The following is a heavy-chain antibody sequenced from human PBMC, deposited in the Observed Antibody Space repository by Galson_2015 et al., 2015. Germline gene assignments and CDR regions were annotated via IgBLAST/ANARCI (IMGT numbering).Heavy chain of an antibody. D-gene: IGHD3-10*01. CDR3: ARTSQLVGGPAVDY. V-gene: IGHV3-33*01. J-gene: IGHJ4*02. CDR1: GFTFSSYG. Sequence: LRLSCAASGFTFSSYGMHWVRQAPGKGLEWVAVIWYDGSNKYYADSVKGRFTISRDNSKSTLYLQMNSLRAEDTAVYYCARTSQLVGGPAVDYWGQGTLVTVSS. CDR2: IWYDGSNK.